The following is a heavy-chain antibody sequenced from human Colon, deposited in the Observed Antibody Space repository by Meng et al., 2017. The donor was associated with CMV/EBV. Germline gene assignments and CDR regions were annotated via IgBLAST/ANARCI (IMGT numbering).Heavy chain of an antibody. CDR1: GFTFDDSA. D-gene: IGHD2-2*01. J-gene: IGHJ6*02. CDR2: ISRNGGST. V-gene: IGHV3-9*01. Sequence: SLEISCAASGFTFDDSAMHWVRQVPGKGLEWVSSISRNGGSTGYADSVKGRFTISRDNAKKSLYLQMNSLRAEDTALYYCAKANCSSISCYQDHYYGMDVWGQGTTVTVSS. CDR3: AKANCSSISCYQDHYYGMDV.